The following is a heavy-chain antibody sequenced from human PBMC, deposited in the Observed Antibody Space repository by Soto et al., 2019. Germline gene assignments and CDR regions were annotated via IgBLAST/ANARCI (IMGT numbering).Heavy chain of an antibody. V-gene: IGHV4-39*01. CDR2: VYYTGFT. J-gene: IGHJ5*02. CDR1: GDSISSSYY. Sequence: QLQLQESGPGLVKPSETLSLTCTVSGDSISSSYYWGWVRQPPGKGLECIGAVYYTGFTYYNPSLKRRPTISLDTSKNQFSLRLSSVTAADTAIYYCARLPVVVIALGYFDPWGPGTLVTVSS. D-gene: IGHD2-21*01. CDR3: ARLPVVVIALGYFDP.